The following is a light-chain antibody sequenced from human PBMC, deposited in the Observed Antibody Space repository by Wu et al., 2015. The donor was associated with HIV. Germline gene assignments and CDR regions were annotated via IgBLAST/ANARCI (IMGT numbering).Light chain of an antibody. CDR1: QSVSSNY. CDR2: GAS. J-gene: IGKJ5*01. Sequence: EIVLTQSPGTLSLSPGERATLSCRASQSVSSNYLAWYQQKPGQAPRLLIYGASNRATGIPDRISGSGSGTLFTLTISRLEPEDSAVYFCQQYVSSPTFGQGTRLEIK. V-gene: IGKV3-20*01. CDR3: QQYVSSPT.